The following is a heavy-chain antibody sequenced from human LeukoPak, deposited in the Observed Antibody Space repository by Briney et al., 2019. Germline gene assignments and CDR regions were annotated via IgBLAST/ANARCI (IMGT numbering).Heavy chain of an antibody. Sequence: PGGSLRLSCAASGFTFTIYAMNWVRQAPGKGLEWVSGISGSSGSTYYADSVKGRLTISRDNSKNTLYLQMNSLRAEDTAVYYCAKKTGGIYAFNIWGQGTVVTVSS. CDR1: GFTFTIYA. V-gene: IGHV3-23*01. J-gene: IGHJ3*02. CDR3: AKKTGGIYAFNI. CDR2: ISGSSGST. D-gene: IGHD1-14*01.